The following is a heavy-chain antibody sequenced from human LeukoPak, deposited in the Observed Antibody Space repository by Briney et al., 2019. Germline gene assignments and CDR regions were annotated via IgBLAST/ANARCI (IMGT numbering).Heavy chain of an antibody. J-gene: IGHJ5*02. CDR2: INHSGST. D-gene: IGHD3-10*01. CDR3: ARGFTISSFDP. V-gene: IGHV4-34*01. Sequence: SETLSLTCAVYGGSLSGYYWSWVRQPPGKGLEWIGEINHSGSTNYNPSLKSRVTISVDTSKNQFSLKLSSVTAADTAVYYCARGFTISSFDPWGQGTLVTVSS. CDR1: GGSLSGYY.